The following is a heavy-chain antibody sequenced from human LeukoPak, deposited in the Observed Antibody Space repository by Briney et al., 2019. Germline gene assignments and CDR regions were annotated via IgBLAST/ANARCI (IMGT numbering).Heavy chain of an antibody. CDR1: GGTFSSYA. CDR3: ARDRGNSSPNFDY. CDR2: IIPIFGTA. V-gene: IGHV1-69*13. D-gene: IGHD6-6*01. J-gene: IGHJ4*02. Sequence: SVTVSCKASGGTFSSYAISWVRQAPGQGLEWMGGIIPIFGTANYAQKFQGRVTITADESTSTAYMELSSLRSEDTAVYYCARDRGNSSPNFDYWGQGTLVTVSS.